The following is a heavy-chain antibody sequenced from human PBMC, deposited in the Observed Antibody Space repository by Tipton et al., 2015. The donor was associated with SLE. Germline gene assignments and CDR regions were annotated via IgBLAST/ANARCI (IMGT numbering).Heavy chain of an antibody. CDR2: ISSSSRYI. CDR1: GFIFSDYS. J-gene: IGHJ3*02. V-gene: IGHV3-21*01. Sequence: SLRLSCAASGFIFSDYSMNWVRQAPGKGLEWVSSISSSSRYIYHAESLKGRFTISRDNAKNSLYLQMNSLRAEDTALYYCARDNWGRPFDIDGFDIWGQGTMVTVSS. CDR3: ARDNWGRPFDIDGFDI. D-gene: IGHD7-27*01.